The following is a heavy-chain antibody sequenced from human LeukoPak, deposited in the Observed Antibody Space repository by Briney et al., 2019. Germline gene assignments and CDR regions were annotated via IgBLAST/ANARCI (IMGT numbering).Heavy chain of an antibody. V-gene: IGHV1-2*02. J-gene: IGHJ3*02. CDR3: ARGSDYHDSSGYYDDAFDI. D-gene: IGHD3-22*01. Sequence: ASVKVSCKASGYTFTGYYMHWVRQAPGQGLEWMGWINPNSGVTNYAQKFQGRVTMTRDTSISTAYMELSRLRSDDTAVYYCARGSDYHDSSGYYDDAFDIWGQGTMVTVSS. CDR1: GYTFTGYY. CDR2: INPNSGVT.